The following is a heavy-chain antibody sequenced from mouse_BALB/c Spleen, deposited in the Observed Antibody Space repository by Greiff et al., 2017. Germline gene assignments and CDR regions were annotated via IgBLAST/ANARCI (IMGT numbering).Heavy chain of an antibody. CDR2: IRSKSNNYAT. Sequence: EVKLQESGGGLVQPKGSLKLSCAASGFTFNTYAMNWVRQAPGKGLEWVARIRSKSNNYATYYADSVKDRFTISRDDSQSMLYLQMNNLKTEDTAMYYCVRHRPYYYAMDYWGQGTSVTVSS. J-gene: IGHJ4*01. CDR3: VRHRPYYYAMDY. V-gene: IGHV10-1*02. D-gene: IGHD2-14*01. CDR1: GFTFNTYA.